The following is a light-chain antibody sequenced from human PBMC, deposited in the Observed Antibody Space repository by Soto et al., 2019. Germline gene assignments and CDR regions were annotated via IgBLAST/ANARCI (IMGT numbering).Light chain of an antibody. J-gene: IGKJ1*01. Sequence: DTQMTQSPSTLSASIGDRVTITCRASQSISDYLNWYQLKPGKAPKLLIYAASYLQSGVPSRFRGSGSGTDFTLTISSLQPEDFATYYCQQSYNVLSWTFGQGTKVDIK. CDR2: AAS. CDR3: QQSYNVLSWT. V-gene: IGKV1-39*01. CDR1: QSISDY.